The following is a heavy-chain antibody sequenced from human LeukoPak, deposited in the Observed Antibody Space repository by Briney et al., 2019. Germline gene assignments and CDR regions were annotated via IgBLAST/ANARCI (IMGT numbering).Heavy chain of an antibody. CDR1: GDTFTSYA. V-gene: IGHV1-69*04. CDR2: IIPNFGIT. Sequence: GASVKVSCKASGDTFTSYAISWVRQAPGQGLEWMGRIIPNFGITNYAQKFQGRVTITADKSTSTAYMELSSLRSEDTAVYYCAGAGSGSGYPLDYWGQGTLVTVSS. J-gene: IGHJ4*02. D-gene: IGHD3-3*01. CDR3: AGAGSGSGYPLDY.